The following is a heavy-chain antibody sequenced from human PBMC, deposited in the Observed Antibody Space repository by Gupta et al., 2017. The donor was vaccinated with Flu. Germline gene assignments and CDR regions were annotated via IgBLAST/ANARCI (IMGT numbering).Heavy chain of an antibody. CDR1: A. V-gene: IGHV1-69*01. Sequence: AISWVRQPPGQGLEWMGGIIPILGTANYAQKFQDRVTITADESTSTAYMDLSSLRSEDTAVYYCARTKDRDSGSYYDVFDIWGQGTKVTV. CDR3: ARTKDRDSGSYYDVFDI. J-gene: IGHJ3*02. D-gene: IGHD1-26*01. CDR2: IIPILGTA.